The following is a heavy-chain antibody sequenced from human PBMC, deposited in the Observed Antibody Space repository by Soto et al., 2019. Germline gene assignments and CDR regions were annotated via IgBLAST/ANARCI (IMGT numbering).Heavy chain of an antibody. CDR2: INSDGSST. J-gene: IGHJ4*02. Sequence: SGGSLRLSCAASGITFSSYWMHWVRQAPGKGLVWVSRINSDGSSTSYADSVKGRFTISRDNAKNTLYLQMNSLRAEDTAVYYCASGNLPAAIDYWGQGTLVTVSS. CDR3: ASGNLPAAIDY. D-gene: IGHD2-2*02. CDR1: GITFSSYW. V-gene: IGHV3-74*01.